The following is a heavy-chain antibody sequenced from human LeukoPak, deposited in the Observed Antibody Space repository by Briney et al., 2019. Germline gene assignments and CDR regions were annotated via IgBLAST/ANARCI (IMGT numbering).Heavy chain of an antibody. CDR1: GYTLTELS. Sequence: ASVKVSCKVSGYTLTELSMHWVRQAPGKGLEWMGGFYPEDGETIYAQKFQGRVTMTEDTSTDTAYMEPSSLRSEDTAVYYCATEGGYSGRDYYYYMDVWGKGTTVTVSS. CDR3: ATEGGYSGRDYYYYMDV. V-gene: IGHV1-24*01. D-gene: IGHD5-12*01. CDR2: FYPEDGET. J-gene: IGHJ6*03.